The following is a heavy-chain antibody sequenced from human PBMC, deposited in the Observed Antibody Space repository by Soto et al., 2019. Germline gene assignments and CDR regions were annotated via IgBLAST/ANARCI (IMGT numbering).Heavy chain of an antibody. CDR2: IKTDGTST. Sequence: EVQLVESGGGLVQPGGSLTLSCAASGFTFSRHWMHWVRQAPGKGLVWVSRIKTDGTSTSYADSVKGRFTISRDNAKNTLGLQMNSLTAEDTAVYYCARDMRAVHWYGGVSSAFDIWGQGTVVTVSS. CDR1: GFTFSRHW. J-gene: IGHJ3*02. D-gene: IGHD3-10*01. CDR3: ARDMRAVHWYGGVSSAFDI. V-gene: IGHV3-74*01.